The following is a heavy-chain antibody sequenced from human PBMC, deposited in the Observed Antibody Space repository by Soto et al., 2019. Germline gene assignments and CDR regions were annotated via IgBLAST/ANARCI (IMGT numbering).Heavy chain of an antibody. J-gene: IGHJ4*02. D-gene: IGHD5-12*01. V-gene: IGHV4-30-4*01. Sequence: SETLSLTCTVSGGSISSGDDYWSWIRQPPGKGLEWIGYIYYSGSTYYNPSLKSRVTISVDTSKNQFSLKLSSVTAADTAVYYCASWDGLEMATIVLNYWGQGTLVTVSS. CDR2: IYYSGST. CDR3: ASWDGLEMATIVLNY. CDR1: GGSISSGDDY.